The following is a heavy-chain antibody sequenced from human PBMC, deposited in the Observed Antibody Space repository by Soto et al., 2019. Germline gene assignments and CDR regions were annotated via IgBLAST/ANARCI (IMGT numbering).Heavy chain of an antibody. CDR3: ARAMIVVAHFDY. Sequence: GGSLRLSCAASGFTFSSYGMHWVRQAPGKGLEWVAVIWYDGSNKYYADSVKGRFTISRDNSKNTLYLQMNSLRAEDTAVYYCARAMIVVAHFDYWGQGTLVTVSS. CDR1: GFTFSSYG. CDR2: IWYDGSNK. V-gene: IGHV3-33*01. J-gene: IGHJ4*02. D-gene: IGHD3-22*01.